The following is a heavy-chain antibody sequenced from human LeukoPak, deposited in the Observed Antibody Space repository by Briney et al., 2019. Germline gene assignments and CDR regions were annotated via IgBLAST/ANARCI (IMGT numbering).Heavy chain of an antibody. CDR3: AKDRSIAAGDDAFDI. CDR1: GFTFSSYA. CDR2: ISGSGIST. D-gene: IGHD6-13*01. V-gene: IGHV3-23*01. Sequence: GGSLRLSCAASGFTFSSYAMNWVRQAPGKGLEWVSHISGSGISTYYADSVKGRFTFSRDNSKNTLYLQMNSLRAEDTAVYYCAKDRSIAAGDDAFDIWGQGTMVTVSP. J-gene: IGHJ3*02.